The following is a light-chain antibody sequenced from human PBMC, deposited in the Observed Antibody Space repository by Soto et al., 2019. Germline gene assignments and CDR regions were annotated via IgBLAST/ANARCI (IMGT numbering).Light chain of an antibody. CDR1: SSNIGSDY. J-gene: IGLJ1*01. CDR2: RNN. V-gene: IGLV1-47*01. Sequence: QPALTQPPSGSGTPGQRVTISCSRSSSNIGSDYVYWYQQFPGTAPKLHIYRNNQRPSGVPDRFSGSKSGTSASLAISGLRSEDEADYYCAAWDDSLSGYVFGTGTKVTVL. CDR3: AAWDDSLSGYV.